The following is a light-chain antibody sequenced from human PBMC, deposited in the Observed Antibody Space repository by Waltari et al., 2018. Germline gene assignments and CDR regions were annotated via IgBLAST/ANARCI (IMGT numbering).Light chain of an antibody. CDR3: QSYDSRLAVV. CDR1: SSNIGAGYD. V-gene: IGLV1-40*01. CDR2: GNN. J-gene: IGLJ2*01. Sequence: QSVLTQPPSVSGAPGQRVTISCTGSSSNIGAGYDVHWYQQLPGTAPKLLVYGNNNRPSGVPDRFSGSKSCTSAFLAITGLQAEDEADYYCQSYDSRLAVVFGGGTKVTVL.